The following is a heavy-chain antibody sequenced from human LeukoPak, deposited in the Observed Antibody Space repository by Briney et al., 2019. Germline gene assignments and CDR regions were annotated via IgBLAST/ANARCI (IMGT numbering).Heavy chain of an antibody. V-gene: IGHV4-59*01. J-gene: IGHJ4*02. CDR1: GGSISIYY. Sequence: SETLSLTCTVSGGSISIYYWSWIRQPAGKGLEWIGYIYYSGSTNYNPSLKSRVTISVDTSKNQFSLKLSSVTAADTAVYYCARERAVAGTHFDYWGQGTLVTVSS. CDR2: IYYSGST. D-gene: IGHD6-19*01. CDR3: ARERAVAGTHFDY.